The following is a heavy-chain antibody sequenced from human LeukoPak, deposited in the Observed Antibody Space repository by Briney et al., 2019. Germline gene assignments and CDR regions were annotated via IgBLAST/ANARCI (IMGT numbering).Heavy chain of an antibody. Sequence: VASVKVSCKASGYTFTSYDINWVRQATGQGLEWMGWMNPNSGNTGYARKFQGRVTMTRNTSISTAYMELSSLRSEDTAVYYCATPRPYDSSGHFRGYYFDYWGQGTLVTVSS. CDR3: ATPRPYDSSGHFRGYYFDY. D-gene: IGHD3-22*01. CDR2: MNPNSGNT. CDR1: GYTFTSYD. J-gene: IGHJ4*02. V-gene: IGHV1-8*01.